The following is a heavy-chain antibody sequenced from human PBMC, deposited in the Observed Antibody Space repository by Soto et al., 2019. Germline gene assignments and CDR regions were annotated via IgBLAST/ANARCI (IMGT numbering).Heavy chain of an antibody. CDR3: ARGGIVAVPAALSSYDDYTNYRFDS. D-gene: IGHD2-15*01. CDR1: GGSFSDFA. Sequence: QVQLAQSGAEVRKPGSSVKVSCRASGGSFSDFAFSWVRQAPGQGLEWMGRIIPMFAATKYAQRFQARAKISGGGPTTASSSALTGLTTDDSAVYSCARGGIVAVPAALSSYDDYTNYRFDSWGQGTLVSVSS. CDR2: IIPMFAAT. J-gene: IGHJ4*02. V-gene: IGHV1-69*01.